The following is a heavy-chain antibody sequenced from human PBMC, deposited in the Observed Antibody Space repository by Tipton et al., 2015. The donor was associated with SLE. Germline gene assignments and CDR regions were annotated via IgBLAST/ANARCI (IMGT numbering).Heavy chain of an antibody. CDR1: GGSFSGYY. CDR3: ARGYKELSRQWLATVYMDV. CDR2: INHSGST. D-gene: IGHD6-19*01. V-gene: IGHV4-34*01. J-gene: IGHJ6*03. Sequence: TLSLTCAVYGGSFSGYYWSWIRQPPGKGLEWIGEINHSGSTNYNPSLKSRVTISGDTSKNQFSLRLSSVTAADTAVYYCARGYKELSRQWLATVYMDVWGKGTTVTVS.